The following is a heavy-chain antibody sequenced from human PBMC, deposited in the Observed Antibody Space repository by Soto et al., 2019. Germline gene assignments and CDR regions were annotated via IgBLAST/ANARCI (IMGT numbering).Heavy chain of an antibody. CDR1: GYVFTNYW. D-gene: IGHD2-15*01. V-gene: IGHV5-51*01. CDR3: ARSPVVAAIDYYGMDV. J-gene: IGHJ6*02. CDR2: IHPDDSDT. Sequence: GESLKISCKASGYVFTNYWIGWVRQIPGRGLEWMGIIHPDDSDTKYNPSFQGQVTFSADKSNTTAYLHWSSLKASDTAIYYCARSPVVAAIDYYGMDVWGQGTTVTV.